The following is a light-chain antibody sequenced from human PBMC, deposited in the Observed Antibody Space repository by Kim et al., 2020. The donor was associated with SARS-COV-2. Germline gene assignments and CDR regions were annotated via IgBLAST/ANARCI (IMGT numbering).Light chain of an antibody. CDR1: QSLSTSY. Sequence: SPGERATLACRASQSLSTSYLAWYQLKPGQATSLLIYGASNRATGIPNRFSGSGSGTDFTLTISRLEPEDFAMYYCQQYRSPPATFGGGTKVDIK. J-gene: IGKJ4*01. CDR2: GAS. CDR3: QQYRSPPAT. V-gene: IGKV3-20*01.